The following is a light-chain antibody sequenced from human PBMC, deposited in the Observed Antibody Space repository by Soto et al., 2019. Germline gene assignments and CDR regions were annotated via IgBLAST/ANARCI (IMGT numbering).Light chain of an antibody. CDR1: QGIRNN. CDR2: AAS. V-gene: IGKV1-27*01. Sequence: DIQMTQSPSSLSASAGDTVTITCRASQGIRNNLALYQQKPGKVPTLLIYAASTLQSGVPSRFSGSGSGTDFTLTISSLQPEDVATYYCQKYYSVPFTFCPGTKVEIK. J-gene: IGKJ3*01. CDR3: QKYYSVPFT.